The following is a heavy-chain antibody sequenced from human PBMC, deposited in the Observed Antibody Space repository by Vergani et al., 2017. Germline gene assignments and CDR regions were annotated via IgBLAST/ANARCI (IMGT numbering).Heavy chain of an antibody. J-gene: IGHJ5*02. Sequence: QVQLQESGPGLVKPSETLSLTCTVSGGSISSYYWSWIRQPAGKGLEWFGRIYTSGNTNYDPSLKSRVTMSVDTSKNQFSLKLSSVTASDTAVYYCAREFGGRGTSCPGSGLFDPWGQGTLVTVSS. V-gene: IGHV4-4*07. D-gene: IGHD2-2*01. CDR1: GGSISSYY. CDR3: AREFGGRGTSCPGSGLFDP. CDR2: IYTSGNT.